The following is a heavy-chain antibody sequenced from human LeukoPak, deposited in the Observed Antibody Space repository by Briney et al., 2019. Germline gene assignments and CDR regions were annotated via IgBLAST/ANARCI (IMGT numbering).Heavy chain of an antibody. CDR2: INPNSGGT. J-gene: IGHJ6*02. V-gene: IGHV1-2*02. D-gene: IGHD3-22*01. CDR3: ARDGYSDSSVYYLGYFYYGMDV. CDR1: GYPFSDDY. Sequence: ASVKVSCKASGYPFSDDYIHWVRQAPGQGLEWMGWINPNSGGTKYAQKFEGRVTMTRDASISTAYMELNRLRYDDTAVYYCARDGYSDSSVYYLGYFYYGMDVWGQGTTVTVSS.